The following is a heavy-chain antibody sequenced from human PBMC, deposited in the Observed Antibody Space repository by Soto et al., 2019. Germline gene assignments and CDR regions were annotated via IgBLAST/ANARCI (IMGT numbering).Heavy chain of an antibody. D-gene: IGHD6-13*01. Sequence: GESLKISCKGSGYSFTSYWISWVRQMPGKGLEWMGRIDPSDSYTNYSPSFQGHVTISADKSISTAYLQWSSLKASDTAMYYCARSPLSGIAEAGEIYGMDVWGQGTTVTVSS. CDR2: IDPSDSYT. V-gene: IGHV5-10-1*01. CDR3: ARSPLSGIAEAGEIYGMDV. CDR1: GYSFTSYW. J-gene: IGHJ6*02.